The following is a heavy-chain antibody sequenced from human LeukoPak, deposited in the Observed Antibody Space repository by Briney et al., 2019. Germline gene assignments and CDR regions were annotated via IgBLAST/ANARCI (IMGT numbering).Heavy chain of an antibody. Sequence: PGGSLRLSCAASGFTFSSFAMSWVRQAPGKGLEWVSTFRSTGGSTYYADSVKGRFTISRDNFNNTLYLQMNSLRADDTAVYYCGKCRGTSCLLFDYWGQGTLVTVSS. J-gene: IGHJ4*02. D-gene: IGHD2-2*01. CDR1: GFTFSSFA. V-gene: IGHV3-23*01. CDR3: GKCRGTSCLLFDY. CDR2: FRSTGGST.